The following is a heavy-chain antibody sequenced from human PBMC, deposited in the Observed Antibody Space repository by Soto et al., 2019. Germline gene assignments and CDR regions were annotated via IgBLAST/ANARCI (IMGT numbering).Heavy chain of an antibody. CDR1: GGSFSGYY. Sequence: QVQLQQWGAGLLKPSETLSLTCAVYGGSFSGYYWSWIRQPPGKGLEWIGEINHSGSTNYNPSLKSRVTISVDTSKNQFSLKLGSVTAADTAVYYCARGAGDIVVVPAARYMDVWGKGTTVTVSS. CDR3: ARGAGDIVVVPAARYMDV. D-gene: IGHD2-2*01. CDR2: INHSGST. V-gene: IGHV4-34*01. J-gene: IGHJ6*03.